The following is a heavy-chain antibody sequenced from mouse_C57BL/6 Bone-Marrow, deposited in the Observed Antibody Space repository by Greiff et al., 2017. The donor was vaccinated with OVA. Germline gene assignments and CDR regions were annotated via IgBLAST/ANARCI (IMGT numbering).Heavy chain of an antibody. CDR2: FYPGSGSI. V-gene: IGHV1-62-2*01. CDR3: ARHEEEGFSSGSWDY. D-gene: IGHD3-2*02. Sequence: VQVVESGAELVKPGASVKLSCKASGYTFTEYTIHWVKQRSGQGLEWIGWFYPGSGSIKYNEKFKDKATLTADKSSSTVYMELSRLTSEDSAVYFCARHEEEGFSSGSWDYWGQGTTLTVSS. CDR1: GYTFTEYT. J-gene: IGHJ2*01.